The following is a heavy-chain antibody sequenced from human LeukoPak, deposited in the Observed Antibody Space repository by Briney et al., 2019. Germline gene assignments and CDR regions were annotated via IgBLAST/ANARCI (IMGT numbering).Heavy chain of an antibody. CDR3: ARDDGDV. V-gene: IGHV3-7*01. CDR1: GFTFSNYW. CDR2: VNEDGSGK. Sequence: GGSLRLSCVSSGFTFSNYWMKWVRQAPGKGLEWVASVNEDGSGKFSVGSVKDRITISRDNTRNSLDLQINSLTVEDTAIYYCARDDGDVWGTGTTVTVSP. J-gene: IGHJ6*04.